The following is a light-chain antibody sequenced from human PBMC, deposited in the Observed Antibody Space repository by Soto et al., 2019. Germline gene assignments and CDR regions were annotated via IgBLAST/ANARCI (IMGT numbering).Light chain of an antibody. CDR3: SSYSTNSTLV. CDR1: SSDVGGYDY. J-gene: IGLJ1*01. V-gene: IGLV2-14*01. Sequence: QSALTQPASVSGSPGQSVTISCTGASSDVGGYDYVSWYQQHPGKAPKLILFEVNNRPSGVSNPFSGSKSGNTASLIISGLQADDEADYYCSSYSTNSTLVFGSGTKLTVL. CDR2: EVN.